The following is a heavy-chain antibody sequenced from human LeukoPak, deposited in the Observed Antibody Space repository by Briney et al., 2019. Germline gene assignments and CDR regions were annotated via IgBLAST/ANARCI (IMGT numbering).Heavy chain of an antibody. J-gene: IGHJ4*02. CDR3: AREGGSPYYYDSSGYSSTPLDY. Sequence: ASVKVSCKASGYTFTGYYMHWVRQAPGQGLEWMGWINPNSGGTNYAQKFQGRVTMTRDTSISTAYMELSRLRSDDTAVYYCAREGGSPYYYDSSGYSSTPLDYWGQGTLVTASS. CDR1: GYTFTGYY. D-gene: IGHD3-22*01. CDR2: INPNSGGT. V-gene: IGHV1-2*02.